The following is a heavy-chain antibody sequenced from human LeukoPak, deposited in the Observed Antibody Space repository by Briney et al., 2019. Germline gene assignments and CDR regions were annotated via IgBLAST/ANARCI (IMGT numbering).Heavy chain of an antibody. D-gene: IGHD3-16*02. J-gene: IGHJ3*02. Sequence: PGGSLGLSCAASGFTFSNAWMSWVRQAPGKGLEWVGRIKSKTDGGTTDYAAPVKGRFTISRDDSKNTLYLQMNSLKTEDTAVYYCTTMNFNYDYVWGSYRSPSGYAFDIWGQGTMVTVSS. CDR2: IKSKTDGGTT. CDR3: TTMNFNYDYVWGSYRSPSGYAFDI. V-gene: IGHV3-15*01. CDR1: GFTFSNAW.